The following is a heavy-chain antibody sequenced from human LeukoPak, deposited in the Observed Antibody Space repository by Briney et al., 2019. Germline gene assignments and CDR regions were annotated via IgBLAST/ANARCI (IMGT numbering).Heavy chain of an antibody. J-gene: IGHJ4*02. CDR1: GFTFSTYA. CDR3: AKVWHQLEVGSFDY. D-gene: IGHD6-13*01. CDR2: ISGSGGTT. Sequence: PGGSLRLSCAASGFTFSTYAMTWVRQAPGKGLEWVSAISGSGGTTYYADSVKGRFTISRDNSKNTLYLQMNSLRAEDTAVYYCAKVWHQLEVGSFDYWGQGTLVTVSS. V-gene: IGHV3-23*01.